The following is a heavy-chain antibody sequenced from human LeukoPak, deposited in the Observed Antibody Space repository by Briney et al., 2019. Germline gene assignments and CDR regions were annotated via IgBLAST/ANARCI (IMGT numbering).Heavy chain of an antibody. CDR2: MNPNSGNT. J-gene: IGHJ3*02. D-gene: IGHD3-22*01. CDR1: GYTFSNYD. CDR3: ARVRYDSSGYYASDI. Sequence: ASVKVSCKASGYTFSNYDVNWVRQATGQGLEWMGGMNPNSGNTDYAQNFQGRVTMTRDTSISTAYMELSRLRSEDTAVYYCARVRYDSSGYYASDIWGQGTMVTVSS. V-gene: IGHV1-8*01.